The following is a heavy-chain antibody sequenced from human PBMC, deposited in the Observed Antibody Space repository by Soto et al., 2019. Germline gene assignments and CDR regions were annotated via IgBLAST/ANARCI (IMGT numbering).Heavy chain of an antibody. CDR2: ISYDGSNK. J-gene: IGHJ5*02. D-gene: IGHD3-3*01. CDR3: ARDGAVRFLEWRYNWFDP. Sequence: XESLGRSVAASGFTFGSYCMHWVRHAPGKGLEWVAVISYDGSNKYYADSVKGRFTISRDNSKNTLYLQMNSLRAEDTAVYYCARDGAVRFLEWRYNWFDPWGRGTLVTVSS. CDR1: GFTFGSYC. V-gene: IGHV3-30-3*01.